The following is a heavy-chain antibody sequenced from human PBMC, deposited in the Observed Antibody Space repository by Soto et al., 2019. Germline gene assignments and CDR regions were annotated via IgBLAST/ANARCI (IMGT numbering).Heavy chain of an antibody. D-gene: IGHD2-2*01. CDR3: ARGRLYCSSTSCYRNFDY. Sequence: QVQLVESGGGVVQPGRSLRLSCAASGFTFSSYGMHWVRQAPGKGLEWVAVIWYDGSNKYYADSVKGRFTISRDNSKNSLYLQMISLRAEDTAVYYCARGRLYCSSTSCYRNFDYWGQGTLVTVSS. V-gene: IGHV3-33*01. CDR1: GFTFSSYG. CDR2: IWYDGSNK. J-gene: IGHJ4*02.